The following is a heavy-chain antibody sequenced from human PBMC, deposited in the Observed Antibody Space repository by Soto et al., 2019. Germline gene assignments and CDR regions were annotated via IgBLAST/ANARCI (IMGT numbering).Heavy chain of an antibody. CDR1: GFTFGAYG. J-gene: IGHJ6*02. CDR3: ARAGDFGSYYCAMDV. D-gene: IGHD3-3*01. CDR2: IWYDESKK. Sequence: PGGALRLSCAASGFTFGAYGMHWVRQAPGKGLEWVAVIWYDESKKYYGDSVKGRFTISRDNSRNTLFLQMDSLRAEDTAVYYCARAGDFGSYYCAMDVWGQGTTVTVSS. V-gene: IGHV3-33*01.